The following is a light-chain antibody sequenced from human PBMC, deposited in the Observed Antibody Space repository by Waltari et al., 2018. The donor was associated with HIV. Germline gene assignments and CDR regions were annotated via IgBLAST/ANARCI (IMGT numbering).Light chain of an antibody. V-gene: IGKV4-1*01. CDR2: WAS. CDR3: QQYYTTSLFT. Sequence: DIVMTQSPDSLAVSPGERATINCKSSQNVLFSSNNKNYLAWYQQKPGQPPKLLIYWASTRESGVPDRFSGGGSGTDFTLTISSLQAEDVAVYYCQQYYTTSLFTFGPGTKVDIK. J-gene: IGKJ3*01. CDR1: QNVLFSSNNKNY.